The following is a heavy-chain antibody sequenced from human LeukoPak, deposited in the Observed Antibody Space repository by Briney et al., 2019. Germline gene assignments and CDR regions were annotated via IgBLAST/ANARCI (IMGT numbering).Heavy chain of an antibody. CDR3: AKDRTSSSSDHFDY. CDR2: ISWNSGSI. J-gene: IGHJ4*02. D-gene: IGHD6-6*01. CDR1: GFTFDDYA. Sequence: GGSLRLSCAACGFTFDDYAMHWVRQAPGKGLEWVSGISWNSGSIGYADSVKGRFTISRDNAKNSLYLQMNSLRAEDTALYYCAKDRTSSSSDHFDYWGQGTLVTVSS. V-gene: IGHV3-9*01.